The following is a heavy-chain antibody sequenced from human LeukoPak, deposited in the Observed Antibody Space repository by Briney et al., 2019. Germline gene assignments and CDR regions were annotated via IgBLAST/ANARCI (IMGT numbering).Heavy chain of an antibody. CDR3: ARIDPLGYFDQ. Sequence: SETLSLTCTVSGAFSSRSYWSWVRQSPGKGLEWIGNIFFSGHSNYNPSLTGRVTISPDTSKSQFSLKVTSVTAADTALYYCARIDPLGYFDQWGQGTLVTVSS. CDR2: IFFSGHS. V-gene: IGHV4-59*13. J-gene: IGHJ4*02. CDR1: GAFSSRSY.